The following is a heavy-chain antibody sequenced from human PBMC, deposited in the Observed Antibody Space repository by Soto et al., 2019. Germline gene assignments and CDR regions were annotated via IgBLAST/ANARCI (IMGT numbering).Heavy chain of an antibody. J-gene: IGHJ2*01. CDR3: ARVHTVTTYFDV. CDR1: GYPLTYYD. Sequence: QVQLVQSGAEVKKPGASVRVSCQASGYPLTYYDINWVRQAPGQGLEWMGWMNPKSGNTGSAQRFQGRLTMTSNTSINTAYMDLTSLTSEDGATYYCARVHTVTTYFDVWGRGTPVTVSS. V-gene: IGHV1-8*01. CDR2: MNPKSGNT. D-gene: IGHD4-17*01.